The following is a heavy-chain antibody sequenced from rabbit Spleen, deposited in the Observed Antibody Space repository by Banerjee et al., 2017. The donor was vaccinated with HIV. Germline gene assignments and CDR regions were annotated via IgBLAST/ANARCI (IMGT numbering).Heavy chain of an antibody. CDR2: IYGGSSGST. Sequence: PGKGPEWIACIYGGSSGSTGYASWAKGRFTISKTSSTTVTLQMTSLTAADTATYFCAREDLSRDYFNLWGQGTLVTVS. J-gene: IGHJ4*01. CDR3: AREDLSRDYFNL. D-gene: IGHD7-1*01. V-gene: IGHV1S40*01.